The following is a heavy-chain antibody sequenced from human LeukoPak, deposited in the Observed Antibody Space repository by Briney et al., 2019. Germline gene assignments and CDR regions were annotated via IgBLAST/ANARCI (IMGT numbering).Heavy chain of an antibody. CDR1: GYTLSGHY. CDR2: LNPLTGAT. D-gene: IGHD3-22*01. V-gene: IGHV1-2*02. J-gene: IGHJ4*02. Sequence: GASVKVSCKASGYTLSGHYIYWVRQAPGLGLEWMAWLNPLTGATNYAQNFQGRVTVTRDTSISTVYMELNWLKYDDTAVYYCARVPRSSYDRNGNYFVDFWGQGTLVTVSS. CDR3: ARVPRSSYDRNGNYFVDF.